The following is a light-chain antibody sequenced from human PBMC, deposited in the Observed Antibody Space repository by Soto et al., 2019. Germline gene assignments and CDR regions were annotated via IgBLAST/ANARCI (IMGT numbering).Light chain of an antibody. CDR1: YSLIHSDGDTY. Sequence: DVVMTQSPLSLPVTLGQPAAISCRSSYSLIHSDGDTYLTWFQQRPGQSPRRLIYEVSNRDSGVPDRFSGSGSGTDFTLKISRVEAEDVGIYYCMQGTHWPWSFGQGNEVEIK. CDR3: MQGTHWPWS. CDR2: EVS. V-gene: IGKV2-30*02. J-gene: IGKJ1*01.